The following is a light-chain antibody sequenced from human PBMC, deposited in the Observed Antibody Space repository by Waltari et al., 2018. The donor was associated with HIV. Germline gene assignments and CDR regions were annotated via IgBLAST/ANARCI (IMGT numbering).Light chain of an antibody. CDR1: ALPMKT. CDR3: QSTDSGGTHVV. V-gene: IGLV3-25*03. J-gene: IGLJ2*01. CDR2: KDI. Sequence: YELTQSPSMSVSPGQTARIRCSGGALPMKTCFWYQQKPGQAPVLLIYKDIERPSWVPERFSASSSGTTVILTISGVQAEDEAVYYCQSTDSGGTHVVFGGGTKLTVL.